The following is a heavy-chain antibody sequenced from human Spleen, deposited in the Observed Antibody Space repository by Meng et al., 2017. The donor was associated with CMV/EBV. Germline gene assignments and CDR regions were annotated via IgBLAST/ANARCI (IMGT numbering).Heavy chain of an antibody. D-gene: IGHD4-11*01. V-gene: IGHV5-51*01. CDR3: ARLDSNYANYSFGLDV. J-gene: IGHJ6*02. Sequence: KVSCKGSGYTFTSYWIGWVRQMPGKGLEWVGIIYPGDSDIRYSPSFEGQVTISADRSISTAYLQWSTLMASDTAIYYCARLDSNYANYSFGLDVWAKGPRSPSP. CDR1: GYTFTSYW. CDR2: IYPGDSDI.